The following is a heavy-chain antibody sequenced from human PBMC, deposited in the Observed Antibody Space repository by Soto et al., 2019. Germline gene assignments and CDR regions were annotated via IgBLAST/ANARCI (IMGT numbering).Heavy chain of an antibody. CDR3: ARRAAHSCDY. V-gene: IGHV3-74*01. CDR1: GLTFTSYW. J-gene: IGHJ4*02. Sequence: PGGSLRLSCAASGLTFTSYWMNWVRQAPGKGLVWVSRINSDGSDTTYADSVKGRFIVSRDNAKNTVYLEMNSLRAEDTAVYYCARRAAHSCDYWGQGT. D-gene: IGHD2-2*01. CDR2: INSDGSDT.